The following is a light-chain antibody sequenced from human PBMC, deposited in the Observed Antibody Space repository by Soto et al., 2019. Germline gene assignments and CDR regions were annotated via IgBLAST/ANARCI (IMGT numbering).Light chain of an antibody. Sequence: DIQMTQSPYTLPPSVGDRVSITCRASQSISGWLAWYQQKPGKAPKLLIYDASSLESGVPSRFSSSGSGTEFSLTISRLKPDDFATYYCQQYNSYSVNAFGQGTKLEIK. CDR2: DAS. J-gene: IGKJ2*01. CDR1: QSISGW. CDR3: QQYNSYSVNA. V-gene: IGKV1-5*01.